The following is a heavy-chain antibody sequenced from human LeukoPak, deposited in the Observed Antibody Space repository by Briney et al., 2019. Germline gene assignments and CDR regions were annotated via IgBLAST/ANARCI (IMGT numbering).Heavy chain of an antibody. V-gene: IGHV3-23*01. Sequence: GGSLRLSCAASGFTFSSYAMSWVRQAPGKGLEWVSAISGSGGSTYYADSVKGRFTISRDNSKNTLYLQMNSLRAEDTAVYYCAKDLWGTDYYFDYWGQETLVTVSS. CDR1: GFTFSSYA. CDR3: AKDLWGTDYYFDY. CDR2: ISGSGGST. D-gene: IGHD3-16*01. J-gene: IGHJ4*02.